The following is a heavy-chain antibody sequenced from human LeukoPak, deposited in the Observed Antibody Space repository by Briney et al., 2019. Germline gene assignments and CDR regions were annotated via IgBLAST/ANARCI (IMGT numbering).Heavy chain of an antibody. V-gene: IGHV4-61*02. J-gene: IGHJ6*03. D-gene: IGHD2-2*01. Sequence: SQTLSLTCTVSGGSISSGSYFWSWIRQPAGKGLEWIGRIYTSGSTNYNPSLKSRVTISVDTSKNQFSLKLSSVTAADTAVYYCASSGMGYQLLKTPGNYYYMDVWGKGTTVTVSS. CDR3: ASSGMGYQLLKTPGNYYYMDV. CDR1: GGSISSGSYF. CDR2: IYTSGST.